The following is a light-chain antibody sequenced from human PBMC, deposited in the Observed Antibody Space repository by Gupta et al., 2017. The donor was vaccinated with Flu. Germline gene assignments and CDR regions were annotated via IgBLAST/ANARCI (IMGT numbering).Light chain of an antibody. CDR3: RQDNDWTDT. Sequence: EIVMTQSPATLSVSPGERVTLSCRASQSVTRNLAWYQQKPGQAPRLLIYGASTRDTGIPTRFSGSGSGTEFTLTISSLQPEDFALYFCRQDNDWTDTFGQGTKLEIK. J-gene: IGKJ2*01. CDR1: QSVTRN. CDR2: GAS. V-gene: IGKV3-15*01.